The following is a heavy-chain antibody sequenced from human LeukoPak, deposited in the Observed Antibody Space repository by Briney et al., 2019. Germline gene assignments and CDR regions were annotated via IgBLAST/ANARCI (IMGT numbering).Heavy chain of an antibody. D-gene: IGHD2-2*01. CDR3: ARVQVVVPAAGGGRWFDP. Sequence: PSETLSLTCTVSGGSISSYYWSWIRQPAGKGLEWIGRIYTSGSTNYNPSLKSRVTMSVDTSKNQFSLKLSSVTAADTAVYYCARVQVVVPAAGGGRWFDPWGQGTLVTVSS. J-gene: IGHJ5*02. CDR2: IYTSGST. CDR1: GGSISSYY. V-gene: IGHV4-4*07.